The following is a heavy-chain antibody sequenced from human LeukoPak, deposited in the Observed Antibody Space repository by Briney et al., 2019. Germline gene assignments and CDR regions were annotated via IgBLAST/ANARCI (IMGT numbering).Heavy chain of an antibody. Sequence: GGSLRLSCAASGFTFSSYSMNWVRQAPGKGLEWVATMTSSNTIYYADSVKGRFTISRDNAENSVYLQMNSLRDEDTAVYSCAKAQTMFWEFDGFDIWGRGTKVSVSS. CDR1: GFTFSSYS. CDR2: MTSSNTI. D-gene: IGHD3-10*02. CDR3: AKAQTMFWEFDGFDI. V-gene: IGHV3-69-1*01. J-gene: IGHJ3*02.